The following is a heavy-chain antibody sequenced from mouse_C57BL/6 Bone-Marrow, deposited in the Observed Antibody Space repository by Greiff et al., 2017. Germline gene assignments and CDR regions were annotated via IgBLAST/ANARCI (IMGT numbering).Heavy chain of an antibody. CDR3: ARKGHYYGSSYGY. D-gene: IGHD1-1*01. CDR2: IYPGSGST. J-gene: IGHJ2*01. V-gene: IGHV1-55*01. CDR1: GYTFTSYW. Sequence: QVQLQQPGAELVKPGASVKMSCKASGYTFTSYWITWVKQRPGQGLEWIGDIYPGSGSTNYNEKFKSKATLTVDTSSSTAYMQLSSLTSKDSAVYYWARKGHYYGSSYGYWGQGTTLTVSS.